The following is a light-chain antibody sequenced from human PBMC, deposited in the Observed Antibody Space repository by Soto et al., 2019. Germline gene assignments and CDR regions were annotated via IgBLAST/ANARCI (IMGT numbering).Light chain of an antibody. CDR3: SSYTSSSTRGV. J-gene: IGLJ2*01. CDR2: DVS. Sequence: QSALTQPASVSGSPGQSITISCTGTSSDVGGYNYVSWYQQHPGKAPKLMIYDVSNRPSGVSNRFSGSKSGNTASLTISGLQAEDEADYDCSSYTSSSTRGVFGGGTKLTVL. V-gene: IGLV2-14*01. CDR1: SSDVGGYNY.